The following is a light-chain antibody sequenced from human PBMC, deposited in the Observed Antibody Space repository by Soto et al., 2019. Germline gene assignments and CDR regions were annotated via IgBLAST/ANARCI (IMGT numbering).Light chain of an antibody. CDR2: GAS. CDR3: QQYGPSRT. J-gene: IGKJ1*01. CDR1: QTINTSY. V-gene: IGKV3-20*01. Sequence: EVVLTQSPGTLSLSPGERATLSCRASQTINTSYSAWYQQKPGQAPRLLISGASIRATGIPDRFSGSGSGTDFPLTISRLEPEDCAVYYCQQYGPSRTFGQGTQVEIK.